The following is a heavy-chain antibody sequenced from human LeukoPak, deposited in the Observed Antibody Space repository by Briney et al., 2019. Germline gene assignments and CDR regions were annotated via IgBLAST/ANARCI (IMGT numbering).Heavy chain of an antibody. CDR3: GRGGMGEYTGYDDF. V-gene: IGHV3-48*03. CDR2: ISSSGSTI. CDR1: GFTFSSYE. D-gene: IGHD5-12*01. J-gene: IGHJ4*02. Sequence: PGGSLRLSCAASGFTFSSYEMNWVRQAPGKGLEWVSYISSSGSTIYYADSVKGRFTISRGNAKNSLYLQMNSLRAEDTAVYYCGRGGMGEYTGYDDFWGQGTLVTVSS.